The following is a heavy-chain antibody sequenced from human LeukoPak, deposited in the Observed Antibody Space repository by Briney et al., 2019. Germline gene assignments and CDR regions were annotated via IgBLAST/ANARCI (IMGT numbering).Heavy chain of an antibody. J-gene: IGHJ4*02. D-gene: IGHD2-21*01. CDR1: GFTFSNHW. Sequence: GGSLRLSCAASGFTFSNHWMHWLRQVPGKGLVWVSRIDEGGTNAMYADSVKGRFSISKDNAKNTVNLQMNSLRAEDTGVYYCIRDEALWRLDYWGQGTLVTVS. V-gene: IGHV3-74*03. CDR2: IDEGGTNA. CDR3: IRDEALWRLDY.